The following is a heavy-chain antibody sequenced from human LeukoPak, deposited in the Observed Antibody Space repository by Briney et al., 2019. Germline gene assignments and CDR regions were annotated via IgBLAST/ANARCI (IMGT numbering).Heavy chain of an antibody. CDR1: GFTFSSYA. CDR3: ARDRGYSSSWYYFDY. CDR2: ISYDGSNK. Sequence: GGSLRLSCAASGFTFSSYAMHWVRQAPGKGLEWVAVISYDGSNKYYADSVKGRFTISRDNSQNTLYLQMNSLRAEDTAVYYCARDRGYSSSWYYFDYWGQGTLVTVSS. J-gene: IGHJ4*02. D-gene: IGHD6-13*01. V-gene: IGHV3-30-3*01.